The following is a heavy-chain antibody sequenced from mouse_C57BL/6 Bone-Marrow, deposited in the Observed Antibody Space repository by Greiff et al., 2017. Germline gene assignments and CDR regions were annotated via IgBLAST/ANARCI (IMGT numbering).Heavy chain of an antibody. D-gene: IGHD1-1*01. CDR1: GFTFSSYA. CDR2: ISDGGSYT. J-gene: IGHJ2*01. CDR3: ARDRSTVVVFDY. V-gene: IGHV5-4*01. Sequence: EVQVVESGGGLVKPGGSLKLSCAASGFTFSSYAMSWVRQTPEKRLEWVATISDGGSYTYYPDNVKGRFTISRDNAKNNLYLQMSHLKSEDTAMYYCARDRSTVVVFDYWGQGTTLTVSS.